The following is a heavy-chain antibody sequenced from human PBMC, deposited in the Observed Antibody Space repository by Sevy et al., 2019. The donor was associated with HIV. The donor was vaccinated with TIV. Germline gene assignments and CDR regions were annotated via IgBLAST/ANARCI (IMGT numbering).Heavy chain of an antibody. D-gene: IGHD1-26*01. CDR1: GASITSLY. CDR2: IYYNGHI. V-gene: IGHV4-59*08. CDR3: AGENAWGRGYS. J-gene: IGHJ4*02. Sequence: SETLSLTCTVSGASITSLYWNWIRQPPGKGLEWIANIYYNGHINYNPSLKSRFTLSLETSKNQFSLRLSSGTAADTAMYYCAGENAWGRGYSWGQGTLVTVSS.